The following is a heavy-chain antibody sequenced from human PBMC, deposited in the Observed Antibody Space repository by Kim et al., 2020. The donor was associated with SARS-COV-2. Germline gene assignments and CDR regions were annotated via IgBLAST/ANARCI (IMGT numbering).Heavy chain of an antibody. D-gene: IGHD3-16*01. V-gene: IGHV3-48*02. CDR1: GFTFNSDS. CDR3: ARVPLSMTMVRRMITTPLFDYYNLDA. CDR2: SRIFGSTV. Sequence: GGSLRLSCTVSGFTFNSDSMNWCREAPGQGLDLVPYSRIFGSTVYYAGSVNGRFPISRENAKNSLFLHMNSLRDDDTAVYYCARVPLSMTMVRRMITTPLFDYYNLDAWGQGATGTGS. J-gene: IGHJ6*01.